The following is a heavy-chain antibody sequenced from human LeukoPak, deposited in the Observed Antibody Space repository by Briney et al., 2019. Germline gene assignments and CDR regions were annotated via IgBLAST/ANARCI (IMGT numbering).Heavy chain of an antibody. J-gene: IGHJ5*02. CDR3: ARGAKRYNWFDP. Sequence: GGSLRLSCVASEFTFSSYNMNWVRQAPGKGLEWVSVIYSGGSTYYADSVKGRFTISRDNSKNTLYLQMNSLRAEDTAVYYCARGAKRYNWFDPWGQGTLVTVSS. D-gene: IGHD4/OR15-4a*01. CDR2: IYSGGST. V-gene: IGHV3-53*01. CDR1: EFTFSSYN.